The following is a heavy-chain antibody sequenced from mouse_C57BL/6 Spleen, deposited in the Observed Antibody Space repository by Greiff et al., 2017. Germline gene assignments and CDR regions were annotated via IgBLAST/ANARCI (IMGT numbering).Heavy chain of an antibody. CDR2: INPDSSTI. V-gene: IGHV4-1*01. CDR1: GVDFSRYW. Sequence: EASGVDFSRYWMSWVRRAPGQGLEWIGEINPDSSTINYAPSLKDKFIISRDNAKNTLYLQMSKVRSEDTALYYCARIYYYGSLDYWGQGTTLTVSS. J-gene: IGHJ2*01. D-gene: IGHD1-1*01. CDR3: ARIYYYGSLDY.